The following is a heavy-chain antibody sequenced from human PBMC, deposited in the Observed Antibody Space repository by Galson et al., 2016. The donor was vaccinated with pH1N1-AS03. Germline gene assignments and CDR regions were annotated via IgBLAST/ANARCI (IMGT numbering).Heavy chain of an antibody. CDR3: ARDPRGPCSSSTCPTAYYFGMDV. D-gene: IGHD2-2*01. Sequence: SVKVSCKASGYTFTGFYVNWVRQAPGQGLEWMGWINPNSGVTNYAQKFQAWVTMPRDTSSSTAYMELSGLKSDDTAVYYCARDPRGPCSSSTCPTAYYFGMDVWGQGTTVIVYS. CDR2: INPNSGVT. V-gene: IGHV1-2*04. CDR1: GYTFTGFY. J-gene: IGHJ6*02.